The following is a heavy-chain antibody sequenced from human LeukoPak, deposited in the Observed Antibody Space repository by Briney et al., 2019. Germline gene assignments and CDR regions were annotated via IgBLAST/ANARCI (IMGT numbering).Heavy chain of an antibody. D-gene: IGHD4-17*01. V-gene: IGHV3-21*01. CDR3: AEDYGDYHDFGMDV. Sequence: PGGSQRLSCAASGFTFSSYSMNWVRQAPGKGLEWVSSISSSSSYIYYADSVKGRFTISRDNAKNSLYLQMNSLRAEDTAVYYCAEDYGDYHDFGMDVWGQGTTVTVSS. J-gene: IGHJ6*02. CDR2: ISSSSSYI. CDR1: GFTFSSYS.